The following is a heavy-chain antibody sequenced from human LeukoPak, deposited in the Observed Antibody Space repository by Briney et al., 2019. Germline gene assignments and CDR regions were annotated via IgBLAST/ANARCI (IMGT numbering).Heavy chain of an antibody. CDR3: AKSPQHWYFDL. J-gene: IGHJ2*01. CDR2: IRYDESTE. V-gene: IGHV3-30*02. Sequence: GGSLRLSCAASGFTFSNAGMSWVRQAPGKGLEWVAFIRYDESTEYYADSVKGRFTISRDNSKNTLYLQMNSMKPDDTAVYYCAKSPQHWYFDLWGRGTLVTVSS. CDR1: GFTFSNAG.